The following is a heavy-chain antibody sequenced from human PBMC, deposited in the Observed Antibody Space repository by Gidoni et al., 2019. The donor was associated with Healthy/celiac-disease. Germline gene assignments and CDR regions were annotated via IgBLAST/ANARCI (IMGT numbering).Heavy chain of an antibody. D-gene: IGHD2-15*01. CDR1: GGSISSYY. Sequence: QVQLQESGPGLVKPSETLSLTCTVSGGSISSYYWSWIRQPPGKGLEWIGYIYYSGSTNYNPSLKSRVTISVDTSKNQFSLKLSSVTAADTAVYYCARLYGYCSGGSCYFDYWGQGTLVTVSS. J-gene: IGHJ4*02. CDR3: ARLYGYCSGGSCYFDY. CDR2: IYYSGST. V-gene: IGHV4-59*08.